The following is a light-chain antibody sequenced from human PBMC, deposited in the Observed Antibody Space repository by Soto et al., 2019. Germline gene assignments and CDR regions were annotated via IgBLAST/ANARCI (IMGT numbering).Light chain of an antibody. CDR2: EVN. V-gene: IGLV2-23*02. Sequence: QSALTQPASVSGSPGQSITISCTGTSSDVGKYNLVSWYQHHPGKAPKFLIYEVNKRPSGVSNRFSGSKSGNTASLTISGLQAEDEAEYHCCSYAGSRDVVFGGGTQLTVL. CDR1: SSDVGKYNL. J-gene: IGLJ2*01. CDR3: CSYAGSRDVV.